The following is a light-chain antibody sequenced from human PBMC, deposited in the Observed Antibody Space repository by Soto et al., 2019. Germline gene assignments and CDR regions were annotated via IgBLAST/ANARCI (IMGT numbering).Light chain of an antibody. CDR2: DAF. CDR3: QEYHSPPFT. J-gene: IGKJ3*01. CDR1: QSLSGW. V-gene: IGKV1-5*01. Sequence: DIQMIKSPSTLSASIGDRVTITCRASQSLSGWLAWYQQTPGKAPKLLISDAFRLESGVPPHFSGSGSGTDFTLTISSLQPEDVATYYCQEYHSPPFTFGPGTKVGYQ.